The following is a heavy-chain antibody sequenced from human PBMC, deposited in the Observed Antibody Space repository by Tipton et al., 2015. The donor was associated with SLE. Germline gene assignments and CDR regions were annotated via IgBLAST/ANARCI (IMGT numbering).Heavy chain of an antibody. CDR2: PFYRGSS. D-gene: IGHD3-10*01. J-gene: IGHJ4*02. CDR1: GASLTRDDYS. CDR3: TASGSYYFDY. Sequence: LSLTCTVSGASLTRDDYSWNWLRQRPGKGLEWIGSPFYRGSSNYNPSLQSRVFISIDSSATHFSLELSSVTAADTAVYYCTASGSYYFDYWGPGIPVTVSA. V-gene: IGHV4-31*03.